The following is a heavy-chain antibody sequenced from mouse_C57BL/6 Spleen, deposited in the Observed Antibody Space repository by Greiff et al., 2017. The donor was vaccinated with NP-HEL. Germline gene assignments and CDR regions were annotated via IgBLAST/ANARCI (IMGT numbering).Heavy chain of an antibody. CDR1: GFNIKDYY. V-gene: IGHV14-2*01. D-gene: IGHD1-1*01. Sequence: VQLQQSGAELVKPGASVKLSCTASGFNIKDYYMHWVKQRTEQGLEWIGRIDPEDGETKYAPKFQGKATITADKSSSTAYMQLSSLTSEDSAVYYCARGGYGSSFYWYFDVWGTGTTVTVSS. J-gene: IGHJ1*03. CDR2: IDPEDGET. CDR3: ARGGYGSSFYWYFDV.